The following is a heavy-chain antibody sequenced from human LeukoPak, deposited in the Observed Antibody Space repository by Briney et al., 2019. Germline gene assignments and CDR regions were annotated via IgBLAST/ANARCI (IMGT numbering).Heavy chain of an antibody. D-gene: IGHD1-26*01. Sequence: PSQTLSLTCAISGDSVSSNSAAWNWIRQSPSRGLEWLGRTYYRSKWYNDYAVSVKSRITVNPDTSKNQFSLQLNSVTPEDTAVYYCARESPTTGSFLPFDYWGQGTLVTVSS. CDR2: TYYRSKWYN. CDR1: GDSVSSNSAA. CDR3: ARESPTTGSFLPFDY. J-gene: IGHJ4*02. V-gene: IGHV6-1*01.